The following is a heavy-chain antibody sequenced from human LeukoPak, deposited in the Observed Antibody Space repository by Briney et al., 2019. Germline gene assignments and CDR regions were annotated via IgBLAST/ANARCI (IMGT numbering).Heavy chain of an antibody. CDR1: GFTFSSYS. Sequence: GGSLRLSCAASGFTFSSYSMNWVRQAPGKGLEWVSSISSSSSYIYYADSVKGRFTISRDNSKNTLYLQMNSLRAEDTAMYYCAREMERYFDYWGQGTLVTVSS. CDR2: ISSSSSYI. V-gene: IGHV3-21*01. CDR3: AREMERYFDY. D-gene: IGHD1-26*01. J-gene: IGHJ4*02.